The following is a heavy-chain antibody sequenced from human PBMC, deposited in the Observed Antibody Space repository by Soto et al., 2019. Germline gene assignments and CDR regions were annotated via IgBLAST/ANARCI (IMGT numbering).Heavy chain of an antibody. V-gene: IGHV4-39*07. D-gene: IGHD2-2*01. CDR1: GGGSGRCSYY. J-gene: IGHJ5*02. CDR3: ARVQGYCISTTCYDNWFDP. Sequence: SEALSLTGTVSGGGSGRCSYYGGWVRRARGKGLEWIGSIYYSGSTYYNPSLRSRVTISVDTSKNQFSLKLSSVTAADTAVYYCARVQGYCISTTCYDNWFDPWGQGTLVTVS. CDR2: IYYSGST.